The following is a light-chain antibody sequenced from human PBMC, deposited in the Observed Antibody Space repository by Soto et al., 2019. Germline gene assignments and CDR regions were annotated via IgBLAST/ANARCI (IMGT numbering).Light chain of an antibody. CDR3: QQYHSPPLT. V-gene: IGKV3-20*01. CDR2: GAV. CDR1: QNIRSNC. J-gene: IGKJ1*01. Sequence: EIVLTQSPGTLSLSPGQRATLSCRASQNIRSNCVAWFQQTPGQAPRLLIYGAVNKASGIPDRFSGSGSGTEFTLTISSLEPEDFVVYYCQQYHSPPLTFGQGTKVEIK.